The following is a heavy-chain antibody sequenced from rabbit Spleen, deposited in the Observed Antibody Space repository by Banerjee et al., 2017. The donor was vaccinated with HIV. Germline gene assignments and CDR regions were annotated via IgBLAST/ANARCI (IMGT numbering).Heavy chain of an antibody. Sequence: QQQLEESGGGLVKPEGSLTLTCTASGIDFSSYHWICWVRQAPGKRPEWIACIDTGDGDTYYANWAKGRFTISKTSSTTVTLQMTSLTAADTATYFCARDGAGGSYFALWGPGTLVTVS. CDR1: GIDFSSYHW. V-gene: IGHV1S45*01. D-gene: IGHD8-1*01. CDR3: ARDGAGGSYFAL. J-gene: IGHJ4*01. CDR2: IDTGDGDT.